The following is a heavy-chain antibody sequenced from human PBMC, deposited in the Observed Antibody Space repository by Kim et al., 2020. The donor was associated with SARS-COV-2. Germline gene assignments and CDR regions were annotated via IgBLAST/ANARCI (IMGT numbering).Heavy chain of an antibody. J-gene: IGHJ4*02. Sequence: TSYAPKFQGRVTMTRDTSTSTVYMELSSLRSEDTAVYYCAYYGDRARGDYWGQGTLVTVSS. V-gene: IGHV1-46*01. CDR3: AYYGDRARGDY. D-gene: IGHD4-17*01. CDR2: T.